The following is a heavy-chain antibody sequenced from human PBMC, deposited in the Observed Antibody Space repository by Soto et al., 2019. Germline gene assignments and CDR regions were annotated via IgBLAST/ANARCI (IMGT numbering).Heavy chain of an antibody. CDR1: GDSISSGGHY. CDR2: VYYTGSG. CDR3: ARLYTYGNYYFDY. V-gene: IGHV4-31*03. D-gene: IGHD2-2*02. Sequence: TLSLTCTVSGDSISSGGHYWSWIRQVPGRGLEWLGYVYYTGSGYYSPSLKSRLTMSVDTSNNQFSLTLSSVTPADTAVYFCARLYTYGNYYFDYWGQGTLVTVSS. J-gene: IGHJ4*02.